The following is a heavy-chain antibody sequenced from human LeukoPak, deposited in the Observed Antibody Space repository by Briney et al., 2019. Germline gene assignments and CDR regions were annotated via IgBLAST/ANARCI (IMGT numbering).Heavy chain of an antibody. D-gene: IGHD2-15*01. V-gene: IGHV4-34*01. Sequence: PSETLSLTCGVYDGSFTDYYWTWIRQPPGKGLEWIGEMHHSGRTIYNPSLTSRVTISMVPSKQQFSLSLSSVTAADTAVYYCARGAWATRLGSWGLGTPVIVSS. CDR2: MHHSGRT. CDR1: DGSFTDYY. CDR3: ARGAWATRLGS. J-gene: IGHJ4*02.